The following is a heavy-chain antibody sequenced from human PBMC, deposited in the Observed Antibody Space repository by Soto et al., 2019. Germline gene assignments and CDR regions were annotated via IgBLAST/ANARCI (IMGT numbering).Heavy chain of an antibody. Sequence: QVQLVQSGAEVKKPGSSVKVSCKASGGTFSSYAISWVRQAPGQGLEWMGGIIPIFGTANYAQKFQGRVTITADKSTSTAYMELSSLRSEDTAVYYCARGGRDAYGDYYYYGMDVWGQGTTVTVSS. CDR1: GGTFSSYA. CDR3: ARGGRDAYGDYYYYGMDV. V-gene: IGHV1-69*06. J-gene: IGHJ6*02. D-gene: IGHD4-17*01. CDR2: IIPIFGTA.